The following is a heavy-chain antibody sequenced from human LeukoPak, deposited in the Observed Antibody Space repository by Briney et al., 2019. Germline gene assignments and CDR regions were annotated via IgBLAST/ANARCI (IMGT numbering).Heavy chain of an antibody. V-gene: IGHV7-4-1*02. J-gene: IGHJ5*02. CDR1: GYTFTSYA. Sequence: ASVKVSCKASGYTFTSYAMNWVRQAPGQGLEWMGWINTNTGNPTYAQGFTGRFVFSLDTSVSTAYLQISSLKAEDTAVYYCARDLYDFWSGYYWWFDPWGQGTLVTVSS. CDR2: INTNTGNP. D-gene: IGHD3-3*01. CDR3: ARDLYDFWSGYYWWFDP.